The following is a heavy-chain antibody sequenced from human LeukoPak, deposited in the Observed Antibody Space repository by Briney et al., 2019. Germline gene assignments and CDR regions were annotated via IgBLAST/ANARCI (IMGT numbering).Heavy chain of an antibody. CDR3: AKNEGYCTNGVCFFGY. CDR1: GFTFSSYA. D-gene: IGHD2-8*01. V-gene: IGHV3-23*01. Sequence: PGGSLRLSCAASGFTFSSYAMSWVRQAPGKGLEWVSAISGSGGSTYYADSVKGRFTISRDNSKNTLYLQMNSLRAEDTAVYYCAKNEGYCTNGVCFFGYWGQGTLVTVSS. CDR2: ISGSGGST. J-gene: IGHJ4*02.